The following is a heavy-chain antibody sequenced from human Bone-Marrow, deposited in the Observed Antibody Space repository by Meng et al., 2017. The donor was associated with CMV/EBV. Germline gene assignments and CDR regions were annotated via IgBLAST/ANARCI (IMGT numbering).Heavy chain of an antibody. Sequence: GESLKISCAASGFTFSSYSMNWVRQAPGKRPEWVSSISTTGSYTYYADSAKGRFTISRDNANNLLYLQMNSLRVEDSAVYYCALMGYSTSSGGFDVWGQGTMVTVSS. CDR3: ALMGYSTSSGGFDV. D-gene: IGHD6-6*01. CDR1: GFTFSSYS. V-gene: IGHV3-21*01. J-gene: IGHJ3*01. CDR2: ISTTGSYT.